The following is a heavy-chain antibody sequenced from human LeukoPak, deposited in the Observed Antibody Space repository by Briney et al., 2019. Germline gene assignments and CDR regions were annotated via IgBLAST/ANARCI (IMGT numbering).Heavy chain of an antibody. CDR1: GGTFSSYA. CDR3: ARDNRAYCGGDCYTIDY. D-gene: IGHD2-21*02. J-gene: IGHJ4*02. V-gene: IGHV1-18*01. CDR2: ISAYNGNT. Sequence: ASVKVSCKASGGTFSSYAISWVRQAPGQGLEWMGWISAYNGNTNYAQKLQGRVTMTTDTSTSTAYMELRSLRSDDTAVYYCARDNRAYCGGDCYTIDYWGQGTLVTVSS.